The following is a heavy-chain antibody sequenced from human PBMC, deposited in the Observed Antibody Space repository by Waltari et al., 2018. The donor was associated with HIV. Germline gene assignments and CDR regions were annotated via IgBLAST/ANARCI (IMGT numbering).Heavy chain of an antibody. V-gene: IGHV4-39*01. D-gene: IGHD5-12*01. Sequence: QLQLQESGPGLVKPSETLSLPCTVSGGYISSSSYYWGWIRQPPGKGLEWIGSIYYSGSTYYNPSLKSRVTISVDTSKNQFSLKLSSVTAADTAVYYCARRGVATTDPPFDYWGQGTLVTVSS. CDR2: IYYSGST. CDR3: ARRGVATTDPPFDY. CDR1: GGYISSSSYY. J-gene: IGHJ4*02.